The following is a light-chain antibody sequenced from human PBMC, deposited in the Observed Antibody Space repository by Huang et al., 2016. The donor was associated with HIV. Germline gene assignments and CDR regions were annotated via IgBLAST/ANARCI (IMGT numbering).Light chain of an antibody. CDR2: TAS. J-gene: IGKJ1*01. V-gene: IGKV1-6*01. CDR1: QDIGND. CDR3: LQDYTYPWT. Sequence: AIQMTQSPASLSASVGDRVTITCRASQDIGNDLGWYQQRLGKAPKLLVCTASHLQSGVPSRFTGSGSGTHFTLTISGLQPEDFATYYCLQDYTYPWTFGQGTKVEI.